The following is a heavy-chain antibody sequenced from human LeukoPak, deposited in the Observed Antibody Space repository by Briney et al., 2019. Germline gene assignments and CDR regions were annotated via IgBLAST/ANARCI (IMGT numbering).Heavy chain of an antibody. CDR2: IYDSGST. CDR1: GGSMSSYY. Sequence: SGTLSLTCTVSGGSMSSYYWSWLRQPPGKGLEWIGYIYDSGSTTYNPSLRSRVTISVDTSKNQFSLKLRSVTVADTAVYYCARYVVRGFIQGSNWFDPWGQGTLVTVSS. V-gene: IGHV4-59*01. CDR3: ARYVVRGFIQGSNWFDP. D-gene: IGHD3-10*01. J-gene: IGHJ5*02.